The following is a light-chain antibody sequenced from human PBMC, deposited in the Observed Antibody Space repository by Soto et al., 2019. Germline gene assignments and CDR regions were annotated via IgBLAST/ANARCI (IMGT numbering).Light chain of an antibody. J-gene: IGKJ4*01. CDR2: AAS. V-gene: IGKV1-12*01. CDR3: LQTTSFPLT. CDR1: QGIVSW. Sequence: DIQMTQSPSSVSASVGDRVTITCRASQGIVSWLAWYQQKPGKAPKLLIYAASNLQSGVPLRFSGSGSGTDFTLTISSLQLEDFATYYCLQTTSFPLTFGGGTKVEIK.